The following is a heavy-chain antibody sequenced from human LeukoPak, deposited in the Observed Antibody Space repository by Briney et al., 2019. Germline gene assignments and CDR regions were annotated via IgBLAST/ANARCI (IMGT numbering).Heavy chain of an antibody. CDR3: AKGSLWAMVRGVIPAYFDY. J-gene: IGHJ4*02. V-gene: IGHV3-21*04. CDR1: GFAFRSYG. Sequence: GGSLRLSCVASGFAFRSYGMNWVRQAPGKGLEWVSLISSSSSNTYYADSVKGRFSISRDNAENSLYLQMNSLRAEDTAIYYCAKGSLWAMVRGVIPAYFDYWGQGTLVTVSS. D-gene: IGHD3-10*01. CDR2: ISSSSSNT.